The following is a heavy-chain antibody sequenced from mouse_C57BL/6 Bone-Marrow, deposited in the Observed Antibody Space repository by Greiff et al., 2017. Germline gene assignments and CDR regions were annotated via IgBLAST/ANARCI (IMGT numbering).Heavy chain of an antibody. CDR1: GYTFTSYW. CDR3: ARGIYDGYYNYAMDY. Sequence: QVQLKQSGTELVKPGASVKLSCKASGYTFTSYWMHWVKQRPGQGLEWIGNINPSNGGTNYNEKFKSKATLTVDKSSSTAYMQLSSLTSEDSAVYYCARGIYDGYYNYAMDYWGQGTSVTVSS. V-gene: IGHV1-53*01. CDR2: INPSNGGT. D-gene: IGHD2-3*01. J-gene: IGHJ4*01.